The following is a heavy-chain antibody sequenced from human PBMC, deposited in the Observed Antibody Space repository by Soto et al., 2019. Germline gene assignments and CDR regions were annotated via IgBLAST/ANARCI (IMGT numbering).Heavy chain of an antibody. J-gene: IGHJ4*02. CDR2: IYYSGST. V-gene: IGHV4-30-4*01. Sequence: PSETLSRTCNVPGCYIRSGDYYWSWIRQPPGKGLEWIGYIYYSGSTYYNPSLKSRVTISVDTSKNQFSLKLSSVTAADTAVYYCARVGSSIATRPFDYWGQGTLVTVSS. CDR3: ARVGSSIATRPFDY. CDR1: GCYIRSGDYY. D-gene: IGHD6-6*01.